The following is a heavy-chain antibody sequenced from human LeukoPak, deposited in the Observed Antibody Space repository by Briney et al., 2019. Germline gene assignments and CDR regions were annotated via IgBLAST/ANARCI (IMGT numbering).Heavy chain of an antibody. J-gene: IGHJ5*02. V-gene: IGHV4-59*01. D-gene: IGHD5-18*01. CDR2: IYYSGST. CDR1: GVSIKSYY. Sequence: SETLSLTCTVSGVSIKSYYWIWIRQPPGKGLEWIGYIYYSGSTNYNPSLKSRVTISVDTSKNQFSLKLSSVTAADTAVYYCAREYTAMVKGGFDPWGQGTLVTVSS. CDR3: AREYTAMVKGGFDP.